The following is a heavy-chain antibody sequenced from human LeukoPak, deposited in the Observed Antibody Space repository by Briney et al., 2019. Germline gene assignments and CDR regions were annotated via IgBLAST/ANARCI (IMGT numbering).Heavy chain of an antibody. Sequence: PGGSLRLSCAASGFTFSSYWMHWVRQAPGKGLVWVSRINSDGSSTSYADSVKGRFTISRDNAKNTLYLQMNSLRAEDTAVYYCARSIAVAGNFDYWGQGTLVTVSS. D-gene: IGHD6-19*01. V-gene: IGHV3-74*01. J-gene: IGHJ4*02. CDR3: ARSIAVAGNFDY. CDR1: GFTFSSYW. CDR2: INSDGSST.